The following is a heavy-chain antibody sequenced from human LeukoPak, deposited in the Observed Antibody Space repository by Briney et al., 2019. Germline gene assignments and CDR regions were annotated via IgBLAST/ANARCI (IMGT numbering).Heavy chain of an antibody. D-gene: IGHD6-13*01. J-gene: IGHJ4*02. CDR2: ISWNSGSI. Sequence: PGRSLRLSCAASGSTFDDYAMHWVRQAPGKGLEWVSGISWNSGSIGYADSVKGRFTISRDNAKNSLYLQMNSLRAEDTAVYYCARDLGIAAADFDYWGQGTLVTVSS. CDR1: GSTFDDYA. CDR3: ARDLGIAAADFDY. V-gene: IGHV3-9*01.